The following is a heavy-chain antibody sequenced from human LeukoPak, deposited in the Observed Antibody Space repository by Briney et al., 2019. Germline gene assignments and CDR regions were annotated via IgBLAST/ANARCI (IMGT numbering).Heavy chain of an antibody. CDR3: ARGQYYYDSSGYYYNGMDV. CDR1: DGSINSYY. D-gene: IGHD3-22*01. V-gene: IGHV4-59*01. J-gene: IGHJ6*02. Sequence: SETLSLTCSVSDGSINSYYWSWIRQPPGKGLEWIGYIYYSVSTNYNPSLKSRVTISVDTSKNQFSLKLSSVTAADTAVYYCARGQYYYDSSGYYYNGMDVWGQGTTVTVSS. CDR2: IYYSVST.